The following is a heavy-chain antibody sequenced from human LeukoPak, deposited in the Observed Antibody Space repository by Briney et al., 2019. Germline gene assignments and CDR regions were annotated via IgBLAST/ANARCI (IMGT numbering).Heavy chain of an antibody. D-gene: IGHD3-3*01. V-gene: IGHV3-23*01. CDR2: ISESGGTI. CDR1: GLTFRSYA. Sequence: GGSLRLSCAASGLTFRSYAMSGVRQAPGKGLEWVSGISESGGTIYYADSVKGRFTISRDNSKNTLYLQMNSLRAEDTAVYYCAKDWTFGVVSLFDYWGQGTLVTVSP. CDR3: AKDWTFGVVSLFDY. J-gene: IGHJ4*02.